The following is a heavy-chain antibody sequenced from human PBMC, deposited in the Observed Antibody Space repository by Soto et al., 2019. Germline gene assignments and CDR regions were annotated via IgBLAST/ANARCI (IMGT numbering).Heavy chain of an antibody. D-gene: IGHD3-3*01. V-gene: IGHV4-39*01. CDR1: GGSISSSSYY. CDR3: AGSGYYDFWSGYYPYGGYYYYGMDV. J-gene: IGHJ6*02. CDR2: IYYSGST. Sequence: SETLSLTCTVSGGSISSSSYYWGWIRRPPGKGLEWIGSIYYSGSTYYNPSLKSRVTISVDTSKNQFSLKLSSVTAADTAVYYCAGSGYYDFWSGYYPYGGYYYYGMDVWGQGTTVTVSS.